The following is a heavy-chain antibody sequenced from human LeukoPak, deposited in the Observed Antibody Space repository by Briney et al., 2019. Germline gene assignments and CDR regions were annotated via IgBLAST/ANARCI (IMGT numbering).Heavy chain of an antibody. D-gene: IGHD5-24*01. CDR1: GDSISGYF. J-gene: IGHJ4*02. CDR2: IHYSGAT. V-gene: IGHV4-59*01. CDR3: ARKDGDG. Sequence: SETLSLTCTVSGDSISGYFWSWIRQTPGKGLEWIGYIHYSGATNYNPSLKSRVTMSVDTSKDQFSLKLSSVTAADTAMYYCARKDGDGWGQGTLVTVSS.